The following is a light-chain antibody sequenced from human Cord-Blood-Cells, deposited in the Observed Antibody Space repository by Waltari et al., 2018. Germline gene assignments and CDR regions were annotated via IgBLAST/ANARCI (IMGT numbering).Light chain of an antibody. CDR3: QQRSNWLT. J-gene: IGKJ4*01. CDR1: QSVSSY. Sequence: EIVLTQSPATLSLSPGERATLSCRDSQSVSSYLAWYQQKPGQAPRLFIYDASNRATGIPARFSGSGSGTDFTLTISSLEPEDFAVYYCQQRSNWLTFGGGTKVEIK. CDR2: DAS. V-gene: IGKV3-11*01.